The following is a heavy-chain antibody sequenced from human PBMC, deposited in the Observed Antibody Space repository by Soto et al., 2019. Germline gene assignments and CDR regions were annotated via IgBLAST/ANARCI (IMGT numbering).Heavy chain of an antibody. V-gene: IGHV4-59*01. CDR2: IYYSVST. Sequence: SETLSLTCTVAGGSISSYYWSWIRQPPGKGLEWIGYIYYSVSTNYNPSLKSRVTISVYTPKNQFSLQLSSVTAADTAVYYCARESGYYTGYYGMDVWGKGTTVSVS. CDR3: ARESGYYTGYYGMDV. CDR1: GGSISSYY. D-gene: IGHD3-3*01. J-gene: IGHJ6*04.